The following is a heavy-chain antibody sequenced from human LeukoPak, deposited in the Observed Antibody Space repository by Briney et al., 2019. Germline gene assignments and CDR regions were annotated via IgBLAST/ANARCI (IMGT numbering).Heavy chain of an antibody. Sequence: GGSLRLSCAASGFTFSSFDMHWVRQPTGQGLECVSTIGTASDTYYPGSVECRFTLSRDNAKNSLYLQMNSLTAGDTAVYYCARGPPRGKYYYMDVWGKGTTVTVSS. CDR1: GFTFSSFD. J-gene: IGHJ6*03. CDR3: ARGPPRGKYYYMDV. D-gene: IGHD1-1*01. CDR2: IGTASDT. V-gene: IGHV3-13*01.